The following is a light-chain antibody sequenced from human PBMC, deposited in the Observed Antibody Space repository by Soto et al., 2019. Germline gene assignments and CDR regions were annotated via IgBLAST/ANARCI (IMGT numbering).Light chain of an antibody. J-gene: IGKJ4*01. CDR2: GAS. CDR1: QSVSSN. Sequence: EIVMTQSAATLSVYPGERATLSCRASQSVSSNLAWYQQKPGQAPRLLIYGASTRATGIPARIGGSGSGTEFTLTISSLQSEDFAVYYCQQYNNWPPLTFGGGTKVEIK. CDR3: QQYNNWPPLT. V-gene: IGKV3-15*01.